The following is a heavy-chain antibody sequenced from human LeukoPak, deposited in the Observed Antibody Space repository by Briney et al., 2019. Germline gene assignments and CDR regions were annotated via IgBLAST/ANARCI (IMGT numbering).Heavy chain of an antibody. CDR1: GDSLSISSYY. CDR2: IYYAEST. Sequence: SETLSLTCNVSGDSLSISSYYWSWIRVPPGKGLEWIGSIYYAESTYYNPSLKSRVTLSVDTSTNRFSLNIKSVTAADTAMYYCARGRRIVVLPGRGYFDLWGRGTLVTVSS. V-gene: IGHV4-39*02. D-gene: IGHD4/OR15-4a*01. CDR3: ARGRRIVVLPGRGYFDL. J-gene: IGHJ2*01.